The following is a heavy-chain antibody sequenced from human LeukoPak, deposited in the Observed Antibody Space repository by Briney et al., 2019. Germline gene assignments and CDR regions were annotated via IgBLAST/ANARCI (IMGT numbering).Heavy chain of an antibody. CDR1: GGPFSGYY. J-gene: IGHJ4*02. CDR2: INHSGST. Sequence: SETLSLTCAVCGGPFSGYYWSWIRQPPGKGLEWIGEINHSGSTNYNPSLKSRATISVDTSKNQFSLKLSSVTAADTAVYYCAKRDGRGWLYFDNWGQGTLVTVSS. D-gene: IGHD6-19*01. CDR3: AKRDGRGWLYFDN. V-gene: IGHV4-34*01.